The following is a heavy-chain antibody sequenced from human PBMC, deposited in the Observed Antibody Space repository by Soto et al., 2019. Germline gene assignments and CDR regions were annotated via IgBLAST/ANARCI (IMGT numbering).Heavy chain of an antibody. V-gene: IGHV3-30*04. CDR1: GFTFSSYA. J-gene: IGHJ5*02. CDR3: ATSYGGSSLWFDP. Sequence: GGSLRLSCAASGFTFSSYAMHWVRQAPGKGLEWVAVISADGSNKYYADSVKGRLTISRDNSKNILYLQMSSLRAEDTAVYYCATSYGGSSLWFDPWGQGTLVTVSS. D-gene: IGHD2-15*01. CDR2: ISADGSNK.